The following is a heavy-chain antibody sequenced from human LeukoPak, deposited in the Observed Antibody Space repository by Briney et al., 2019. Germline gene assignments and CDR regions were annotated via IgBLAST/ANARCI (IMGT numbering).Heavy chain of an antibody. CDR2: IYYSGST. D-gene: IGHD6-13*01. CDR3: ARLAAAGSIDP. V-gene: IGHV4-59*01. Sequence: SETPSLTCTVSGGSISSYYWSWIRQPPGKGLEWIGYIYYSGSTNYNPSLKSRVTISVDTSKNQFSLKLSSVTAADTAVYYCARLAAAGSIDPWGQGTLVTVSS. CDR1: GGSISSYY. J-gene: IGHJ5*02.